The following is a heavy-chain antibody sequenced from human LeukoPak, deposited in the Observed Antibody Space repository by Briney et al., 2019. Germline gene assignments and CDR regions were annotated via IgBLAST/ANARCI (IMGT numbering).Heavy chain of an antibody. CDR1: GGSISSSSYY. CDR3: AGLNSYYDFWSGPYYFDY. J-gene: IGHJ4*02. D-gene: IGHD3-3*01. CDR2: IYYSGST. Sequence: SETLSLTCTVSGGSISSSSYYWGWIRQPPGKGLEWIGCIYYSGSTYYNPSLKSRVTISVDTSKNQFSLKLSSVTAADTAVYYCAGLNSYYDFWSGPYYFDYWGQGTLVAVSS. V-gene: IGHV4-39*01.